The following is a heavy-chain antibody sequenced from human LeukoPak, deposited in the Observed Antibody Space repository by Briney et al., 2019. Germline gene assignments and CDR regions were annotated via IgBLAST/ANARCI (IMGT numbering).Heavy chain of an antibody. CDR3: ARDKSGDYVWFDP. CDR1: GYTLTELS. V-gene: IGHV1-24*01. D-gene: IGHD4-17*01. J-gene: IGHJ5*02. CDR2: FDPEDGET. Sequence: ASVKVSCKVSGYTLTELSMHWVRQAPGKGLEWMGGFDPEDGETIYAQKFQGRVTMTTDTSTSTAYMELRSLRSDDTAVYYCARDKSGDYVWFDPWGQGTLVTVSS.